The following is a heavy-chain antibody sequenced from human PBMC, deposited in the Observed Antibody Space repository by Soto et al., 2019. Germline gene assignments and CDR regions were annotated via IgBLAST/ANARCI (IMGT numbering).Heavy chain of an antibody. CDR3: AKSYWPSINAVLTSAIDH. V-gene: IGHV3-23*01. CDR2: ISGSGGST. CDR1: GFTFAGYST. Sequence: EVHLLESGGGLVQPGGSLRLSCAASGFTFAGYSTMSWVRQAPGKGLEWVSSISGSGGSTYYADSVKGRFTISRDNSKNTLYLQMNALSAEDTAFYYCAKSYWPSINAVLTSAIDHWGRGTLVTVPS. D-gene: IGHD2-2*01. J-gene: IGHJ4*02.